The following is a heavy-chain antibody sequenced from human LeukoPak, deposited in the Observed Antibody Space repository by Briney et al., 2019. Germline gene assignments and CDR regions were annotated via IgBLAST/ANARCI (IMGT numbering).Heavy chain of an antibody. V-gene: IGHV3-48*03. D-gene: IGHD3-10*01. Sequence: GGSLRLSCAASGFTFSSYEMNWVRQAPGKGLEWVSYISSSGSTIYYADSVKGRFTISRDNSKNTLYLQMNSLRAEDTAVYYRAKGASLLWFGEFDYWGQGTLVTVSS. J-gene: IGHJ4*02. CDR3: AKGASLLWFGEFDY. CDR2: ISSSGSTI. CDR1: GFTFSSYE.